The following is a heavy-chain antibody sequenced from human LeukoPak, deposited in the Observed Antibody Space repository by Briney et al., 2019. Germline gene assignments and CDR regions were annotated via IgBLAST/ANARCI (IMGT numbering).Heavy chain of an antibody. J-gene: IGHJ4*02. Sequence: SETQSPTCTVSGVSISSEYWTWIRQPPGKGLEWIGYIYYSGSTNYNPSLRTRVTISLDTSKNQFSLNLSSVTAADTAVYYCATRYYDILTGCYYSDYWARGPLVTVSS. D-gene: IGHD3-9*01. V-gene: IGHV4-59*08. CDR3: ATRYYDILTGCYYSDY. CDR1: GVSISSEY. CDR2: IYYSGST.